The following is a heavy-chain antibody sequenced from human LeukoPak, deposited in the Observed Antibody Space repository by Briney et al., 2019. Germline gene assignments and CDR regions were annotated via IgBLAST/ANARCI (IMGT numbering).Heavy chain of an antibody. V-gene: IGHV4-34*01. D-gene: IGHD3-9*01. J-gene: IGHJ4*02. CDR1: GGSFSGYY. Sequence: SETLSLTCAVCGGSFSGYYWSWIRQPPGKGLEWIGEINHSGSTNYNPSLKSRVTISVDTSKNQFSLKLSSVTAADTAVYYCAEGTGYFDPFDYWGQGTLVTVSS. CDR3: AEGTGYFDPFDY. CDR2: INHSGST.